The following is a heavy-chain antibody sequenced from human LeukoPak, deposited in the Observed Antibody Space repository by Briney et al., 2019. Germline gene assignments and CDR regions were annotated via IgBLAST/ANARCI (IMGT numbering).Heavy chain of an antibody. Sequence: GASVKVSCKASGYTFTSYDINWVRQATGQGLEWMGWMNPNSGNTGYAQKFQGRVTMTRNTSISTAYMELSSLRSEDTAVYYCARGGHDYVWGSYRYTWGWFDPWGQGTLVTVSS. CDR1: GYTFTSYD. CDR2: MNPNSGNT. V-gene: IGHV1-8*01. J-gene: IGHJ5*02. D-gene: IGHD3-16*02. CDR3: ARGGHDYVWGSYRYTWGWFDP.